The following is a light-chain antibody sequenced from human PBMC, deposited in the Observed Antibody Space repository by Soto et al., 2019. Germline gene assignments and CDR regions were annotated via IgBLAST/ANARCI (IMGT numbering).Light chain of an antibody. V-gene: IGKV3-20*01. CDR3: HQDHSTPQT. J-gene: IGKJ2*01. CDR1: QSVSSY. CDR2: AAS. Sequence: EIVMTQSPATLSVSPGERATLSCRASQSVSSYLAWYQQKPGQAPRLLIYAASYRATGISDKFSGSGSGTDFSLTISRLEPEDSAVYYCHQDHSTPQTLGQGTKVDVK.